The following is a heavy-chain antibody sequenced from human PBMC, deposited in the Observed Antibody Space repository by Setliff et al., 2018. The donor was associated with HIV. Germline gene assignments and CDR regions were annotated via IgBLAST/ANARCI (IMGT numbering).Heavy chain of an antibody. CDR1: GYPFNTYW. V-gene: IGHV5-51*01. J-gene: IGHJ4*02. CDR2: IYPGDSDT. CDR3: ARAKNKWSPGDY. Sequence: GASLKISCKGSGYPFNTYWIGWVRQMPGKGLEWMGSIYPGDSDTNYSPSFRGQVTMSADKSINTAYLQWDSLKASDSAMYYCARAKNKWSPGDYWGQGTVVTVSS. D-gene: IGHD1-26*01.